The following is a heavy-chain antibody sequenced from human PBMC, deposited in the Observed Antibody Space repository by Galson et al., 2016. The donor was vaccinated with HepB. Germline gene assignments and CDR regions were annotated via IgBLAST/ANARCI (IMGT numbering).Heavy chain of an antibody. V-gene: IGHV3-48*02. CDR2: ISSDGTST. J-gene: IGHJ5*02. CDR1: GFTFRGYT. Sequence: SLRLSCAASGFTFRGYTMNWVRQAPGKGLEWVSHISSDGTSTQYADSVKGRFTISRDNAKNSLYLQMTSLRDEDTGRECGARDRGGGPCFDPGGQGTLVTVSS. CDR3: ARDRGGGPCFDP.